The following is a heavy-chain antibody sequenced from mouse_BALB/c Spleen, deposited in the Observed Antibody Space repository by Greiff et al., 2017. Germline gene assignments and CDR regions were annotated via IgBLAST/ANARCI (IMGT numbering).Heavy chain of an antibody. J-gene: IGHJ2*01. D-gene: IGHD1-1*01. CDR3: ARTPYYYFDY. Sequence: QVTLKESGPGILQPSQTLSLTCSFSGFSLSTSGMGVSWIRQPSGKGLEWLAHIYWDDDKRYNPSLKSRLTISKDTSSNQVFLKITSVDTADTATYYCARTPYYYFDYWGQGTTLTVSS. V-gene: IGHV8-12*01. CDR2: IYWDDDK. CDR1: GFSLSTSGMG.